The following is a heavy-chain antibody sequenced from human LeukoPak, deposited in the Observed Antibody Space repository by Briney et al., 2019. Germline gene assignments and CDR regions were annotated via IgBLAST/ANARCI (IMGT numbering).Heavy chain of an antibody. CDR2: IYTSGST. Sequence: PSQTLSLTCTVSGGSISSGSYYWSWIRQPAGKGLEWIGRIYTSGSTSYNPSLKSRVTISVDTSKNQFSLKLSSVTAADTAVYYCARDNHSNYGMDVWGQGTTVTVSS. CDR3: ARDNHSNYGMDV. CDR1: GGSISSGSYY. D-gene: IGHD2-15*01. V-gene: IGHV4-61*02. J-gene: IGHJ6*02.